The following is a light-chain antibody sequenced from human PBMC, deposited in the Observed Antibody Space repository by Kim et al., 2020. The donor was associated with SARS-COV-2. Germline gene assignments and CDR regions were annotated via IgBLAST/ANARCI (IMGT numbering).Light chain of an antibody. CDR3: QHTNSFPLT. CDR2: AAS. Sequence: SASVGYRVTITCRASQRISTWLGWYQQKPGKAPNLLIYAASSLHSGIPSRFSGGGSGTDFNLTISTLQPEDFATYYCQHTNSFPLTFGGGTKLEIK. V-gene: IGKV1D-12*01. J-gene: IGKJ4*01. CDR1: QRISTW.